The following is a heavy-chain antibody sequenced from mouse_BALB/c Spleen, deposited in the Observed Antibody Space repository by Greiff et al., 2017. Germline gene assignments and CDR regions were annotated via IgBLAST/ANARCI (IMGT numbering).Heavy chain of an antibody. CDR3: TRSGYGYLDY. J-gene: IGHJ2*01. D-gene: IGHD2-2*01. CDR1: GYTFTSYW. Sequence: QVQLQQPGAELVRPGASVKLSCKASGYTFTSYWINWVKQRPGQGLEWIGNIYPSDSYTNYNQKFKDKATLTVDKSSSTAYMQLSSPTSEDSAVYCCTRSGYGYLDYWGQGTTLTVSA. V-gene: IGHV1-69*02. CDR2: IYPSDSYT.